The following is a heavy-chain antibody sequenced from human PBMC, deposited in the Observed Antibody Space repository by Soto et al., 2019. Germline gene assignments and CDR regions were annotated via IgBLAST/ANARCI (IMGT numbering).Heavy chain of an antibody. D-gene: IGHD6-19*01. CDR2: IYTSGST. CDR1: GDPRSRYY. J-gene: IGHJ6*02. V-gene: IGHV4-4*07. Sequence: SETLSLTCTVSGDPRSRYYWSWVRQSAGKGLEWIGRIYTSGSTTYNPSLQSRVTMSLDTSKNQLSLKLSSVTAADTAVYYCATDSVAGAMDVWGQGTTVTVSS. CDR3: ATDSVAGAMDV.